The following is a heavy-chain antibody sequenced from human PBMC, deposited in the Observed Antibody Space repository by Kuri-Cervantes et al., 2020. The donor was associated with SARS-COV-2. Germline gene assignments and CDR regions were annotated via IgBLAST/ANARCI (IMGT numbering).Heavy chain of an antibody. J-gene: IGHJ4*02. D-gene: IGHD2-21*01. CDR1: GGSISRHY. V-gene: IGHV4-59*11. Sequence: SETLSLTCTVSGGSISRHYRSWIRQPPGKGLEWIGNIYYSGSADYNPSLKGRVTLSVDTSRNQFSLQVSSVTAADTAVYYCARGRSLVGDYYFDYWGPGTPVTVSS. CDR3: ARGRSLVGDYYFDY. CDR2: IYYSGSA.